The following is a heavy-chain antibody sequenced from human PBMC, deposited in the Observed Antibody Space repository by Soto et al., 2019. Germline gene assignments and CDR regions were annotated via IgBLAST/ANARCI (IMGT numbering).Heavy chain of an antibody. D-gene: IGHD1-7*01. Sequence: ASVKVSCKASGYTFTSYGISWVRQAPGQGLEWMGWISAYNGNTNYAQKLQGRVTMTTDTSTSTAYMELRSLRSDDTAVYYCARLRLFGTRTTEFFDYWGQGTLVSGSS. CDR1: GYTFTSYG. CDR3: ARLRLFGTRTTEFFDY. CDR2: ISAYNGNT. J-gene: IGHJ4*02. V-gene: IGHV1-18*01.